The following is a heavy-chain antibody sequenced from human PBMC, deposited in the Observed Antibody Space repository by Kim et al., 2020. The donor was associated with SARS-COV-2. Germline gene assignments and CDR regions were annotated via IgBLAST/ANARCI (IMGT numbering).Heavy chain of an antibody. CDR3: AREIRELDYYYSYYGMDV. CDR1: GFTFSSYA. Sequence: GGSLRLSCAASGFTFSSYAMHWVRQAPGKGLEWVAVISYDGSNKYYVDSVKGRFTISRDNSKNTLYLQMNSLGAEDTAVNYCAREIRELDYYYSYYGMDVWGHGTTVTVSS. D-gene: IGHD1-26*01. V-gene: IGHV3-30*04. CDR2: ISYDGSNK. J-gene: IGHJ6*02.